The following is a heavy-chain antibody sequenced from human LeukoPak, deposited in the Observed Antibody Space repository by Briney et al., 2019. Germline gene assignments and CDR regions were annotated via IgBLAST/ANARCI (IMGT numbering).Heavy chain of an antibody. CDR2: FDPEDGET. Sequence: ASVKVSCKVSGYTLTELSMHWVRQAPGKGLEWMGGFDPEDGETIYAQKFQGRVTMTEDTSTDTAYMELRSLRSDDTAVYYCARDSRAVATTYFDYWGQGTLVTVSS. D-gene: IGHD5-12*01. CDR1: GYTLTELS. V-gene: IGHV1-24*01. J-gene: IGHJ4*02. CDR3: ARDSRAVATTYFDY.